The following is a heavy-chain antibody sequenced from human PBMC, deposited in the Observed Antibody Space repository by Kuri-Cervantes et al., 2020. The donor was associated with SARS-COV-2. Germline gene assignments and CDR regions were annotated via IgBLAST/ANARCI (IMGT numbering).Heavy chain of an antibody. V-gene: IGHV3-21*01. J-gene: IGHJ3*02. CDR3: AREVTGVGAFDI. CDR2: ISSSSSYI. CDR1: GFTFSSYS. D-gene: IGHD7-27*01. Sequence: GGSLRLSCAASGFTFSSYSMNWVRQAPGKGLEWVSSISSSSSYIYYADSVKGRFTISRDNAKNSLYLQMNSLRAEDTAVYYCAREVTGVGAFDIWGQGTMVTVSS.